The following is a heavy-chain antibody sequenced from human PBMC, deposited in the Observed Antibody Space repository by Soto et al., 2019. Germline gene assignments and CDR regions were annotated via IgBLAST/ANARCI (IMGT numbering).Heavy chain of an antibody. V-gene: IGHV4-39*01. CDR2: IHYSGST. D-gene: IGHD3-22*01. CDR3: ASQHYYDSSGYYVGY. Sequence: SETLSLTCPVSGGYISSNSYYWGWIRQPPGKGLEWIGNIHYSGSTYYDSSLKTRVTISVDTSKNQFSLKLSSVTAADTAVYYCASQHYYDSSGYYVGYWGQGTLVTVSS. J-gene: IGHJ4*02. CDR1: GGYISSNSYY.